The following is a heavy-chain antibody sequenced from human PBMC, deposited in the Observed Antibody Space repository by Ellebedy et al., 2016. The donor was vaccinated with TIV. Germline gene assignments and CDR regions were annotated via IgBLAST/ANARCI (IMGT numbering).Heavy chain of an antibody. Sequence: SETLSLXXAVSGGSISSGNWWSWVRQSPGRGLEWIGEISHSGHTNYNPSLTSRVTISVDMSKNQFYLNLSSVTAADTAVYYCVREQPYCLEYWGQGTLVTVSS. V-gene: IGHV4-4*02. J-gene: IGHJ4*02. CDR3: VREQPYCLEY. CDR1: GGSISSGNW. D-gene: IGHD2-21*02. CDR2: ISHSGHT.